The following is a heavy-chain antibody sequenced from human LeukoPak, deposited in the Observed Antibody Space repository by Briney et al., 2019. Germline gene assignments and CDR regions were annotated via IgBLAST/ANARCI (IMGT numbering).Heavy chain of an antibody. CDR1: GYTFTGYY. Sequence: GASVKVSCKASGYTFTGYYMHWVRQAPGQGLEWMVWINPNSGGTKYAQKFQGRVTMTRDTSISTAYMELSRLRSEDTDVYYCARDPYSGFDYWGQGTLVTVCS. D-gene: IGHD1-26*01. CDR2: INPNSGGT. J-gene: IGHJ4*02. V-gene: IGHV1-2*02. CDR3: ARDPYSGFDY.